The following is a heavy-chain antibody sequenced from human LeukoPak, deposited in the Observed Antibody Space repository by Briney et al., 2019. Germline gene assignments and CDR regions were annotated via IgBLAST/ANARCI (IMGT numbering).Heavy chain of an antibody. V-gene: IGHV3-23*01. Sequence: GGTLRLSCAASGFTFSSYGMSWVRQAPGKGLEWVSAISGSGGSTYYADSVKGRFTISRDNSKNTLYMQMNSLRAEDTAIYYCAKDQSSGWYGLYFFDYWGQGTLVNVSS. D-gene: IGHD6-19*01. CDR2: ISGSGGST. CDR3: AKDQSSGWYGLYFFDY. CDR1: GFTFSSYG. J-gene: IGHJ4*02.